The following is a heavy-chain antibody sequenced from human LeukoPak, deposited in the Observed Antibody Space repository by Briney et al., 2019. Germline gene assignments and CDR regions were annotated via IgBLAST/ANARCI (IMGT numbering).Heavy chain of an antibody. CDR1: GFIVSSNY. V-gene: IGHV3-53*01. CDR3: ARIGAAGDWYFDL. Sequence: GGSLRLSCAASGFIVSSNYMSWVRQAPGKGLEWVSVIYGAGRTHYADSVKGRFTISRDNSMNTFYLQMNSLRAEDTAVYYCARIGAAGDWYFDLWGRGTLVIVSS. CDR2: IYGAGRT. D-gene: IGHD6-13*01. J-gene: IGHJ2*01.